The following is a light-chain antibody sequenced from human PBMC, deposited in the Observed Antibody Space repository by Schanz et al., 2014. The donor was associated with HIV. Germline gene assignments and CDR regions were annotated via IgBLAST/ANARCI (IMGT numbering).Light chain of an antibody. V-gene: IGKV1-8*01. Sequence: AIRITQSPSSLSASTGDRVTITCRASQDITSYLAWYQQKPGKAPKLLIYAASSLQSGVPSRFSGSGSGTEFTLTINGLQPDDFATYYCQQYESSYVTFGQGTKVEIK. J-gene: IGKJ1*01. CDR2: AAS. CDR1: QDITSY. CDR3: QQYESSYVT.